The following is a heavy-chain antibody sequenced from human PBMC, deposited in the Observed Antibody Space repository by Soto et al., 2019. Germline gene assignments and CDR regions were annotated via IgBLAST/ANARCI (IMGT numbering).Heavy chain of an antibody. CDR2: ISSSSTI. CDR1: GFTFSSYS. D-gene: IGHD1-7*01. V-gene: IGHV3-48*02. Sequence: GGSLRLSCAASGFTFSSYSMNWVRQAPGKGLEWVSYISSSSTIYYADSVKGRFTISRDNAKNSLYLQMNSLRDEDTAVYYCASSWNFVSNFDYWGQGTLVTVSS. J-gene: IGHJ4*02. CDR3: ASSWNFVSNFDY.